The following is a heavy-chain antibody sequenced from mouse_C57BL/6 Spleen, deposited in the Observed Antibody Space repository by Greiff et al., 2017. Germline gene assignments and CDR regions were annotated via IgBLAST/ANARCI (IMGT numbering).Heavy chain of an antibody. CDR2: ISAGGSYT. J-gene: IGHJ2*01. CDR3: ASDPVYDYNAFFGY. CDR1: GFTFSSYA. Sequence: EVQVVESGGGLVKPGGSLKLSCAASGFTFSSYAMSWVRQTPEKRLEWVATISAGGSYTYYPDNVKGRFTISRDNAKNNLYLQMNHLKSEDTAMYYCASDPVYDYNAFFGYWGQGTTLTVSS. V-gene: IGHV5-4*01. D-gene: IGHD2-4*01.